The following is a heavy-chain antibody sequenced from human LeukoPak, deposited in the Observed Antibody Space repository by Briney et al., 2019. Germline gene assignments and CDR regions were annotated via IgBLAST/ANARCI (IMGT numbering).Heavy chain of an antibody. CDR3: ARAMFYYDSSGCSTFAFDI. D-gene: IGHD3-22*01. J-gene: IGHJ3*02. CDR2: ISAYNGNT. V-gene: IGHV1-18*01. Sequence: ASVTVSCKASGYTFTSYGISWVRQAPGQGLEWMGWISAYNGNTNYAQKLQGRVTMTTDTSTSTAYMELRSLRSDDTAVYYCARAMFYYDSSGCSTFAFDIWGQGTMVTVSS. CDR1: GYTFTSYG.